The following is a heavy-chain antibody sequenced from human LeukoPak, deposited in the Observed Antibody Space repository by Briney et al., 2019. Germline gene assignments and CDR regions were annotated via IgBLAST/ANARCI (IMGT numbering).Heavy chain of an antibody. CDR1: GGTFSSYA. CDR2: IIPIFGTA. CDR3: ARGSIAAAGTSDWYDP. V-gene: IGHV1-69*13. J-gene: IGHJ5*02. D-gene: IGHD6-13*01. Sequence: ASVKVSCKASGGTFSSYAISWVRQAPGQGLEWMGGIIPIFGTANYAQKFQGRVTITADESTSTAYMELSSLRSEDTAVYYCARGSIAAAGTSDWYDPWGQGTLVTVSS.